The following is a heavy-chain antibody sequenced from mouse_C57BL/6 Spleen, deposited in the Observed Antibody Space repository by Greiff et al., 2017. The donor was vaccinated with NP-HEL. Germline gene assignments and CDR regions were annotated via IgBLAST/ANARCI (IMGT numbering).Heavy chain of an antibody. CDR3: ARWRGYFDY. Sequence: QVHVKQPGAELVKPGASVKLSCKASGYTFTSYWMHWVKQRPGQGLEWIGMIHPNSGSTNYNEKFKSKATLTVDKSSSTAYMQLSSLTSEDSAVYYCARWRGYFDYWGQGTTLTVSS. J-gene: IGHJ2*01. CDR1: GYTFTSYW. CDR2: IHPNSGST. V-gene: IGHV1-64*01.